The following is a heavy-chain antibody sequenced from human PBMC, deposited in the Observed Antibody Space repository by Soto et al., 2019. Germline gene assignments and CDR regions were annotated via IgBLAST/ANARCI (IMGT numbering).Heavy chain of an antibody. CDR1: GITYSTYA. V-gene: IGHV1-3*01. CDR2: INAGEGYT. CDR3: ARAISGYVT. J-gene: IGHJ5*02. D-gene: IGHD6-25*01. Sequence: QVHLVQSGAEVKNPGASVRVSCKASGITYSTYAIRWVRQAPGQGLEWMGWINAGEGYTRYSQDFQGRVTLTTVTSARTTYMAPSRLTFEDTGVSSSARAISGYVTWGQGTQVTVSS.